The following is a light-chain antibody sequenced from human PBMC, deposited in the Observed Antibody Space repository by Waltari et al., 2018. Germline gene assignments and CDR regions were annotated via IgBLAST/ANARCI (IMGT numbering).Light chain of an antibody. CDR3: QQYNGR. CDR2: KAS. J-gene: IGKJ1*01. Sequence: DIQMTQSPSTLSASVGDRVTITCRASQSISNLLAWYQQKPGKAPKYLISKASNLESGVPSRFGGSGSGTGFTLTISSLQPDDFASYYCQQYNGRFGQGTKVEMK. V-gene: IGKV1-5*03. CDR1: QSISNL.